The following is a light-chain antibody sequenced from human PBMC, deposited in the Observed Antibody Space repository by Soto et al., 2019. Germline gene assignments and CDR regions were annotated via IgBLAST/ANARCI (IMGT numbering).Light chain of an antibody. Sequence: DIQMTQSPSTLSGSVGDRVTITCRVSQTISSWLAWYQQKPGKAPKLLIYKASTLKSGVPSRFSGSGSGTEFTLTISSLQPDDFATYYCQHYKMYSPWTFGQGTKVDI. CDR3: QHYKMYSPWT. J-gene: IGKJ1*01. CDR2: KAS. CDR1: QTISSW. V-gene: IGKV1-5*03.